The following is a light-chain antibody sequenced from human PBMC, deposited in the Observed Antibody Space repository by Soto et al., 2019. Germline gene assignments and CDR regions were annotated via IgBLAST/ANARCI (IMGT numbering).Light chain of an antibody. CDR3: HQVHDYPVT. CDR1: QSVSTW. CDR2: KAS. Sequence: DIQLTQSPSTLSASVGDRVTITCRASQSVSTWLAWYQQKPGKAPKLLIHKASTLENGVQSRFSGSGSGTVFTLTISSLQPDASATYYCHQVHDYPVTFGGGTKVQI. J-gene: IGKJ4*01. V-gene: IGKV1-5*03.